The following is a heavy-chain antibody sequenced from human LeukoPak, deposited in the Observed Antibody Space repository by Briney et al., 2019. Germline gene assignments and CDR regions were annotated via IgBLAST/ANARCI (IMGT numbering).Heavy chain of an antibody. CDR1: GYSFTSYW. CDR2: IYPGDSDT. V-gene: IGHV5-51*01. D-gene: IGHD4-17*01. J-gene: IGHJ6*04. Sequence: ESLKISCKGSGYSFTSYWIGWVRQMPGKGLEWMGIIYPGDSDTRYSPSFQGQVTISADKSISTAYLQWSSLKASDTAMYYCARLRATVTTFDGMDVWGKGTTVTVSS. CDR3: ARLRATVTTFDGMDV.